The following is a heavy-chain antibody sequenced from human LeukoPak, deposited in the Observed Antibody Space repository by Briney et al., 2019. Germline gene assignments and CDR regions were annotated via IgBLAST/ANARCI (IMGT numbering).Heavy chain of an antibody. CDR3: ARCAQGGGSCYSPDVDV. V-gene: IGHV1-18*01. D-gene: IGHD2-15*01. CDR2: ISAYNGNT. J-gene: IGHJ6*04. Sequence: ASVNVSCKASGYTFTSYGISWVRQAPGQGLEWMGWISAYNGNTNYAQKLQGRVTMTTDTSTSTAYMELRSLRSDDTAVYYCARCAQGGGSCYSPDVDVWGKGTTVTVSS. CDR1: GYTFTSYG.